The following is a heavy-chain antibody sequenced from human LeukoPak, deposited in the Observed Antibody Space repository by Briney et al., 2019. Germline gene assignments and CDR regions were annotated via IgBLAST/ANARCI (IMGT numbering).Heavy chain of an antibody. V-gene: IGHV3-23*01. CDR2: IGDRT. J-gene: IGHJ4*02. Sequence: GGSLTLSCAASGFSIMDWPLSWVRQAPGGGLEWVSAIGDRTHYADSVKGRFTISRDGSKNTLYLQMNSLTVEDTAIYFCAAGHQNSLEGYWGQGTLVSV. D-gene: IGHD1-1*01. CDR1: GFSIMDWP. CDR3: AAGHQNSLEGY.